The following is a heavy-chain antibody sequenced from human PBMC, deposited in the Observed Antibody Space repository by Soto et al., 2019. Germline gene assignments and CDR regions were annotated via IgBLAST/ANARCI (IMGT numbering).Heavy chain of an antibody. CDR3: ASPGSKPYGRDV. CDR2: INSDGSST. V-gene: IGHV3-74*01. CDR1: GFTFSSYW. Sequence: EVQLVESGGGLVQPGGSLRLSCAASGFTFSSYWMHWVRQAPGKGLVWVSRINSDGSSTSYADSVKGRFTISRDNAKNTLYLQMNSLRDEDTAVYYCASPGSKPYGRDVWGQGTTVTVSS. J-gene: IGHJ6*02. D-gene: IGHD1-26*01.